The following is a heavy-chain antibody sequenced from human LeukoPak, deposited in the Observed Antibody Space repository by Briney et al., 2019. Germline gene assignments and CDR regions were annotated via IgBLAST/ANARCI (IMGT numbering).Heavy chain of an antibody. V-gene: IGHV3-21*01. J-gene: IGHJ4*02. D-gene: IGHD1-26*01. CDR2: ISSSSSYI. CDR1: GLTFSSYS. Sequence: GGSLRLSCAASGLTFSSYSMNWVRQAPGKGLEWVSSISSSSSYIYYADSVKGRFTISRDNAKNSLYLQMNSLRAEDTAVYYCARDPPRIVSSGGLDYWGQGTLVTVSS. CDR3: ARDPPRIVSSGGLDY.